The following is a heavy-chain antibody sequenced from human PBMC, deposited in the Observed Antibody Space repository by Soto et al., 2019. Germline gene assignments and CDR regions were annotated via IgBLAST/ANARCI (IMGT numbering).Heavy chain of an antibody. J-gene: IGHJ5*02. Sequence: PSETLSLTCTVSGGSISSGDYYWSWIRQPPGKGLEWIGYIYYSGSTYYNPSLKSRVTISVDTSKNQFSLKLSSVTAADTAVYYCALTADYYDSSGYLNWFDPWGQGTLVTVSS. CDR3: ALTADYYDSSGYLNWFDP. D-gene: IGHD3-22*01. V-gene: IGHV4-30-4*01. CDR1: GGSISSGDYY. CDR2: IYYSGST.